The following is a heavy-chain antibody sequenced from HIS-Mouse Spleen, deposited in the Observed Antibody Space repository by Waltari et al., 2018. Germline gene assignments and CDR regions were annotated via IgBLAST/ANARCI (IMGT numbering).Heavy chain of an antibody. Sequence: QLQLQESGPGLVKPSETLSLTCTVSGGSISSCSYYWGWIRQPPGKGLGWIGSIYYSGGTYYNPSLKSRVTISVDTSKNQFSLKLSSVTAADTAVYYCARDRPGYCSGGSCYWGYYFDYWGQGTLVTVSS. CDR3: ARDRPGYCSGGSCYWGYYFDY. CDR1: GGSISSCSYY. J-gene: IGHJ4*02. D-gene: IGHD2-15*01. V-gene: IGHV4-39*07. CDR2: IYYSGGT.